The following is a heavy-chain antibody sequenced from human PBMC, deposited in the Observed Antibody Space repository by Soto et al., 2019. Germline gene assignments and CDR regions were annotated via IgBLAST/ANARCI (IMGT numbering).Heavy chain of an antibody. J-gene: IGHJ5*02. Sequence: QVQLQESGPGLVKPSETLSLTCTVSGGSISNYYWSWIRQPAGKGLEWIGRIYTSGNTNYNPSLKGRVTMSVDMSKIQFSLELGSVAAADTAVYYCARDDNCDSGRAFDHWGQGTLVSVSS. CDR1: GGSISNYY. CDR3: ARDDNCDSGRAFDH. D-gene: IGHD4-17*01. V-gene: IGHV4-4*07. CDR2: IYTSGNT.